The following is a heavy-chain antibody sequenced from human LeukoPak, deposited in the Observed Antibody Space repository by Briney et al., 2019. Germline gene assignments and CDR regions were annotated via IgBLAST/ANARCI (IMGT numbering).Heavy chain of an antibody. D-gene: IGHD4-17*01. J-gene: IGHJ4*02. CDR2: ISYDVSNK. CDR3: AKDSIATVTTVYFDY. V-gene: IGHV3-30*18. CDR1: GFTFSSYG. Sequence: GGSLRLSCAASGFTFSSYGMHWVRQAPGKGLEWVAVISYDVSNKYYADSVKGRFTISRDNSKNTLYLQMNSLRAEDTAVYYCAKDSIATVTTVYFDYWGQGTLVTVSS.